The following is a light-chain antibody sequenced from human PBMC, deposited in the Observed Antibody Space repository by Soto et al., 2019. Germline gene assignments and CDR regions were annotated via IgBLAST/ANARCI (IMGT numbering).Light chain of an antibody. CDR3: QHYGSSPPIT. CDR1: QSVSSTY. J-gene: IGKJ5*01. CDR2: GAY. V-gene: IGKV3-20*01. Sequence: EIVLTQSPGTLSLSPGERATLSCRASQSVSSTYLAWYQLKPGQAPRLLISGAYIRATRIPDRFSGSGSGTDFAITIIRLEPEDYAVYYCQHYGSSPPITFGQGTRLELK.